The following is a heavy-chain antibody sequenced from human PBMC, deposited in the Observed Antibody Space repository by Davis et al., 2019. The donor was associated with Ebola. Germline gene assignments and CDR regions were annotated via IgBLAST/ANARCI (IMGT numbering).Heavy chain of an antibody. CDR2: IYPGDSDT. CDR3: ARAVTTFYSMDV. D-gene: IGHD4-11*01. CDR1: GYSFTSYW. J-gene: IGHJ6*03. Sequence: GGSLRLSCKGSGYSFTSYWIGWVRQMPGKGLEWMGIIYPGDSDTRYSPSFQGQVTISADKSISTAYLQWSSLKASDTAMYYCARAVTTFYSMDVWAKGPRSPSP. V-gene: IGHV5-51*01.